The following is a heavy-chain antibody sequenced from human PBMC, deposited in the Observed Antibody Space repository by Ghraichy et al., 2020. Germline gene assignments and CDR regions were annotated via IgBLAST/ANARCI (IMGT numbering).Heavy chain of an antibody. CDR1: GFSLSNYG. Sequence: GGSLRLSCAASGFSLSNYGMSWFRQAPGRGLEWVANIQQDGSQKYYVDSVEGRFTISRDNAENLLYLQMNSLRAGDTAVYYCVRDLYGSGEYWGQGTLVTVSS. CDR2: IQQDGSQK. CDR3: VRDLYGSGEY. D-gene: IGHD3-10*01. V-gene: IGHV3-7*01. J-gene: IGHJ4*02.